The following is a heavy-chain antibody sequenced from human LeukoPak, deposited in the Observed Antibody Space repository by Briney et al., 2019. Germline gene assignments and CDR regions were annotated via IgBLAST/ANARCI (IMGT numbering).Heavy chain of an antibody. Sequence: AGGSLRLSCTASGFTFSDYVMNWVRQAPGKGLEWVSVISNADAYTSYTGSVKGRFTISRDNSKDTLYLQMNDLRAEDTAVYYCAKDGPITGIYLCAWGQGTLVTVSS. CDR3: AKDGPITGIYLCA. D-gene: IGHD1-1*01. J-gene: IGHJ5*02. CDR2: ISNADAYT. V-gene: IGHV3-23*01. CDR1: GFTFSDYV.